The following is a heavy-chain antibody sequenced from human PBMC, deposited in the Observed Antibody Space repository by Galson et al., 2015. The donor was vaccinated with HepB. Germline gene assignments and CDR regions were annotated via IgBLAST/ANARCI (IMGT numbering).Heavy chain of an antibody. CDR2: ISGSGGST. J-gene: IGHJ5*02. CDR3: AKEGVVTTSGAWFDP. D-gene: IGHD4-23*01. CDR1: GFTFSNYA. Sequence: SLRLSCAASGFTFSNYAMIWVRRAPGEGLEWVSGISGSGGSTYYADSVKGRFTTSRDNSKNTLYLQMKSLRDEDTAVYYCAKEGVVTTSGAWFDPWGQGTLVTVSS. V-gene: IGHV3-23*01.